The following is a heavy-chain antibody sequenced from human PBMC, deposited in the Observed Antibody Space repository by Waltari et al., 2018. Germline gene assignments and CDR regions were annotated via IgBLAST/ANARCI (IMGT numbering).Heavy chain of an antibody. J-gene: IGHJ4*02. CDR2: INPDGN. CDR3: ARGWAGMSFFDY. Sequence: EVQLVESGGDSVQPGGSLRLSCAASGFTFRTNWMHWVRQAPGKGLGWVASINPDGNGYADSMKERFTISRDNAKNTLYLQMNSLRVEDTAGYYCARGWAGMSFFDYWGPGALVIVST. V-gene: IGHV3-74*01. D-gene: IGHD6-19*01. CDR1: GFTFRTNW.